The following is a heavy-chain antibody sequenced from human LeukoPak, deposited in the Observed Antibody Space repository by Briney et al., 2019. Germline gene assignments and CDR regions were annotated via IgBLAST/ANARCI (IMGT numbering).Heavy chain of an antibody. CDR3: AGSGHDILTGYYLYYFDY. J-gene: IGHJ4*02. Sequence: SETLSLTCTVSGGSISSYYWSWIRQPAGKGLEWIGRIYTSGSTNYNPSLKSRVTMSVDTSKNQFSLKLSSVTAADTAVYYCAGSGHDILTGYYLYYFDYWGQGTLVTVSS. CDR1: GGSISSYY. CDR2: IYTSGST. D-gene: IGHD3-9*01. V-gene: IGHV4-4*07.